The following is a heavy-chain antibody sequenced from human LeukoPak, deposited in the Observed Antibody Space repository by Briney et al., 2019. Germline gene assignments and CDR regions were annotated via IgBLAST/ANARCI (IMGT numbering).Heavy chain of an antibody. D-gene: IGHD2-2*01. CDR3: ARGRDIVVVPAATTYYYYYMDV. Sequence: GASVKVSCKASGGTFSSYAISWVRQAPGQGLEWMGGIIPTFGTANYAQKFQGRVTITADESTSTAYMELSSLRSEDTAVYYCARGRDIVVVPAATTYYYYYMDVWGKGTTVTVSS. V-gene: IGHV1-69*13. CDR2: IIPTFGTA. J-gene: IGHJ6*03. CDR1: GGTFSSYA.